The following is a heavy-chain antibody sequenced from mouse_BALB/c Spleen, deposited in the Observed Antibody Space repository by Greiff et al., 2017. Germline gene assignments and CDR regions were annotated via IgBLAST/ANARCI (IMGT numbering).Heavy chain of an antibody. CDR3: ARRMDDYDHAMDY. CDR2: INPYYGST. D-gene: IGHD2-4*01. J-gene: IGHJ4*01. CDR1: GYSFTDYI. Sequence: EVQLQQTGPELVKPGASVKISCKASGYSFTDYIMLWVKQSHGKSLEWIGNINPYYGSTSYNLKFKGKATLTVDKSSSTAYMQLNSLTSEDSAVYYCARRMDDYDHAMDYWGQGTSVTVSS. V-gene: IGHV1-39*01.